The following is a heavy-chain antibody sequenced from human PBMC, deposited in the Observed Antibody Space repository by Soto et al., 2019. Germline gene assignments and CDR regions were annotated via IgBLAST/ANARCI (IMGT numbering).Heavy chain of an antibody. J-gene: IGHJ5*02. D-gene: IGHD6-25*01. Sequence: SETLSLTCTVSGGSLSSYYWTWIRQSPGKGLEWIGYVYFSGNTNYNPSLKSRVSISIDTSKNQFSLRLASVTAADTAFYYCGSVRPSGYVLSWGQGTLVTVSS. V-gene: IGHV4-59*01. CDR3: GSVRPSGYVLS. CDR2: VYFSGNT. CDR1: GGSLSSYY.